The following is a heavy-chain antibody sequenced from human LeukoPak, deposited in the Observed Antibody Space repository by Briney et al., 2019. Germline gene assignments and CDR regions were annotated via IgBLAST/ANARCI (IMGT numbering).Heavy chain of an antibody. CDR3: ARGVHYAIDAFEI. CDR1: GFTFSSYS. D-gene: IGHD2-2*01. V-gene: IGHV3-21*01. Sequence: GGSLSLSCALSGFTFSSYSVNWVRQAPRKGLEGVSSISSSSSYIYYADSLKSRFNISRHNAKPGLYLQMNSVRAEHPVVLCFARGVHYAIDAFEICGEGATATVSS. J-gene: IGHJ3*02. CDR2: ISSSSSYI.